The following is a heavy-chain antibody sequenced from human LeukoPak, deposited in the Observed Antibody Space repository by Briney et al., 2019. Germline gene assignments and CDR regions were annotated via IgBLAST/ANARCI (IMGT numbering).Heavy chain of an antibody. Sequence: PGGSLRLSCAASGFTFSRYWMHWVRQAPGKGLEWVSLLYTGGTTYYADSVEGRFTISRDDSKNTIYLQMNTLRAEDTAVYYCARGGVNYWNPRYWGQGTLVTVSS. CDR1: GFTFSRYW. CDR3: ARGGVNYWNPRY. CDR2: LYTGGTT. D-gene: IGHD1-1*01. J-gene: IGHJ4*02. V-gene: IGHV3-53*01.